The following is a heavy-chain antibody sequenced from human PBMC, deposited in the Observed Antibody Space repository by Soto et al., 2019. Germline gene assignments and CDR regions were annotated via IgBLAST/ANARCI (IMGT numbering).Heavy chain of an antibody. Sequence: QVQLVQSGAEVKKPGASVKVSCKASGYTFTSNYMQWLRQAPGQGLEWMRIINPTGGATTYAQKFQGRRTMTRDTATSTVYMELSSLRSEDTAVYYCARSGASLLPDYWGQGTLVTVSS. CDR1: GYTFTSNY. V-gene: IGHV1-46*01. CDR2: INPTGGAT. J-gene: IGHJ4*02. CDR3: ARSGASLLPDY. D-gene: IGHD3-22*01.